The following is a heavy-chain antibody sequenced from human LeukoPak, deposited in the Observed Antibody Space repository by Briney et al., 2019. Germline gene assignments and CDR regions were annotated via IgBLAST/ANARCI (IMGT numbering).Heavy chain of an antibody. CDR2: IYSGGST. J-gene: IGHJ6*02. Sequence: GGSLRLSCAASRYTVSNNYMSWVRQAPGKGLEWVSAIYSGGSTSYADSVKGRFTISRDNSKNTLYLQMNSLRAEDTAVYYCARIYVWGSYHSRYYHFYGMDVWGQGTTVTVSS. CDR1: RYTVSNNY. D-gene: IGHD3-16*02. V-gene: IGHV3-66*01. CDR3: ARIYVWGSYHSRYYHFYGMDV.